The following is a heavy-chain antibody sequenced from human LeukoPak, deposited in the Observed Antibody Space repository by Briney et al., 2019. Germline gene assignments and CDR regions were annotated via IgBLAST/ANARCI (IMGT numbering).Heavy chain of an antibody. V-gene: IGHV5-10-1*01. J-gene: IGHJ4*02. Sequence: GESLKISCKGSGYSFSTYWISWVRQMPGKGAEWMGKIDPSDSYTNYSPSFQGHVTISADKSISTADLQWSSLKASDTAMYYCARLAALDFDYWGQGTLVTVSS. CDR1: GYSFSTYW. D-gene: IGHD6-25*01. CDR3: ARLAALDFDY. CDR2: IDPSDSYT.